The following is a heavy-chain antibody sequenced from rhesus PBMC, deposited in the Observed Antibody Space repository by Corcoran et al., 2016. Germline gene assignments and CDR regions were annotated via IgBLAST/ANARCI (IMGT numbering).Heavy chain of an antibody. CDR2: VGGSSGRT. CDR3: ASLYSGSWIPLDY. V-gene: IGHV4-127*01. CDR1: GYSISSGYG. J-gene: IGHJ4*01. Sequence: QVQLQESGPGLVKPSETLSLTCAVSGYSISSGYGWTWIRQPPGKGLEWIGYVGGSSGRTNNNPSLKSRVSISKNTSKNQLSLKLTSVTAADTAVYYCASLYSGSWIPLDYWGQGVLVTVSS. D-gene: IGHD6-25*01.